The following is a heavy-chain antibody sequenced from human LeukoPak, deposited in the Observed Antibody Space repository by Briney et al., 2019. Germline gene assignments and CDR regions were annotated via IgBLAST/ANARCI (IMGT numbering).Heavy chain of an antibody. CDR1: GGSISSGSYY. CDR2: IYSGGST. J-gene: IGHJ3*02. CDR3: AGEYYADAFDI. V-gene: IGHV3-53*01. D-gene: IGHD2-2*01. Sequence: ETLSLACTVSGGSISSGSYYWSWVRQAPGKGLEWVSVIYSGGSTYYADSAKGRFTISRDNSKNTLYLQMNSLRAEDTAVYYCAGEYYADAFDIWGQGTMVTVSS.